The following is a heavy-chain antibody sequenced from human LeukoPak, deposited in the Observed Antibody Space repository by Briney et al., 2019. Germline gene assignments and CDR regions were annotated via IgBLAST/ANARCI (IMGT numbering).Heavy chain of an antibody. J-gene: IGHJ4*02. CDR3: ARLGWLQLNFLDY. CDR1: GFTFSSYI. D-gene: IGHD5-24*01. CDR2: ISSRGGTI. Sequence: GGSLRLSCAASGFTFSSYIMNWVRQAPGKGLEWVSYISSRGGTIYYADSVKGRFTISRDNAKNSLYLQMNSLRAEDTAVYYCARLGWLQLNFLDYWGQGALVTVSS. V-gene: IGHV3-48*01.